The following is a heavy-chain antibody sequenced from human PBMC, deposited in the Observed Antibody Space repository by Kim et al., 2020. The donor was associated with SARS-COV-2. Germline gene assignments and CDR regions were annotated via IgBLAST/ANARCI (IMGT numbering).Heavy chain of an antibody. CDR3: AREYYYDSSGYRD. Sequence: GGSLRLSCAASGFTFSSYAMHWVREAPGKGLEWVAVISYDGSNKYYADSVKGRFTISRDNSKNTLYLQMNSLRAEDTAVYYCAREYYYDSSGYRDWGQGTLVTVSS. V-gene: IGHV3-30-3*01. J-gene: IGHJ4*02. D-gene: IGHD3-22*01. CDR2: ISYDGSNK. CDR1: GFTFSSYA.